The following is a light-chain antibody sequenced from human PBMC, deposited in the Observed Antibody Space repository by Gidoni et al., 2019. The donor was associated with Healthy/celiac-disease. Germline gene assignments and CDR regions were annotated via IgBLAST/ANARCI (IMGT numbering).Light chain of an antibody. CDR1: QSVSSSY. J-gene: IGKJ2*01. CDR2: GAS. V-gene: IGKV3-20*01. Sequence: ELVFTPFPSTLSLSPGERATLSCRASQSVSSSYLAWYQQKPGQAPRLLIYGASSRATGIPDRFSGSGSGTDFTLTISRLEPEDFAVYYCQQYGSSPMYTFGQGTKLEIK. CDR3: QQYGSSPMYT.